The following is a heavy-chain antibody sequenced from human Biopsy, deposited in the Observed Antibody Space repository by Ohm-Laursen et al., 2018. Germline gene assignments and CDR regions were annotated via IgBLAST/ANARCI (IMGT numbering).Heavy chain of an antibody. CDR2: ISYTGDT. Sequence: GTLSLTCAVSGDSISSDFWSWIRQTPGKGLEWIGYISYTGDTNYNPSLESRITISLDTSKNQFSLMLSSVTAADTAVYYCARSNGYGDYRFDDWGQGTLVTVAS. CDR1: GDSISSDF. CDR3: ARSNGYGDYRFDD. D-gene: IGHD4-11*01. V-gene: IGHV4-59*01. J-gene: IGHJ4*02.